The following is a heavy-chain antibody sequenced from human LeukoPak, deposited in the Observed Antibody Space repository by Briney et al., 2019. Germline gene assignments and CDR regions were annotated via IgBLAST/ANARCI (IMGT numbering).Heavy chain of an antibody. CDR1: GGSISSSNW. CDR2: IYHSGST. J-gene: IGHJ4*02. CDR3: ARAYCGYYDSSGPFDY. V-gene: IGHV4-4*02. Sequence: SETLSLTCAVSGGSISSSNWWSWVRQPPGKGLEWIGEIYHSGSTNYNPSLRSRVTISVDKSKNQFSLKLSSVTAADTAVYYCARAYCGYYDSSGPFDYWGQGTLVTVSS. D-gene: IGHD3-22*01.